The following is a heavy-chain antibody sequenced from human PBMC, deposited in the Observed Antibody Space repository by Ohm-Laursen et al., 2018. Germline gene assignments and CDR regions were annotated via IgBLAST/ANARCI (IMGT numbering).Heavy chain of an antibody. CDR3: ARASSSIAVAGLDY. Sequence: SLRLSCAASGFTVSSNYMSWVRQAPGKGLEWVSVIYSGGSTYYADSAKGRFTISRDNSKNTLYLQMNSLRAEDTAVYYCARASSSIAVAGLDYWGQGTLVTVSS. CDR1: GFTVSSNY. D-gene: IGHD6-19*01. V-gene: IGHV3-53*01. CDR2: IYSGGST. J-gene: IGHJ4*02.